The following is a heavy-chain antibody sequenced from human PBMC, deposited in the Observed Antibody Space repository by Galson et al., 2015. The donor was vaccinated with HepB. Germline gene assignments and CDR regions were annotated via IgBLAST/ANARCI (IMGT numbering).Heavy chain of an antibody. J-gene: IGHJ4*02. V-gene: IGHV3-74*01. CDR1: AFTFSNYW. CDR3: ARQGMLGAGYYFDY. D-gene: IGHD1-14*01. CDR2: INSDGSST. Sequence: SLRLSCAASAFTFSNYWVHWVRQAPGKGLVWVSRINSDGSSTGYADSVKGRFTIFRDNTKNTLYLQMNSLRAEDTAVYYCARQGMLGAGYYFDYWGQGTLVTVSS.